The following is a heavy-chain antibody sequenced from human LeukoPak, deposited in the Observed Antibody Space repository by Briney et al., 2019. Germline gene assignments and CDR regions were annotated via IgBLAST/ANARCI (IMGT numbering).Heavy chain of an antibody. CDR3: ARDLSGSYDY. CDR1: GYTFTGNY. Sequence: ASVTVSCKASGYTFTGNYIHWVRQAPGQGLEWMGLINPNSGGTNYAQKFQGRVTLTKDTSITTGYMELSSLRSDDTAVYYCARDLSGSYDYWGQGTLVTVSS. J-gene: IGHJ4*02. V-gene: IGHV1-2*02. CDR2: INPNSGGT. D-gene: IGHD1-26*01.